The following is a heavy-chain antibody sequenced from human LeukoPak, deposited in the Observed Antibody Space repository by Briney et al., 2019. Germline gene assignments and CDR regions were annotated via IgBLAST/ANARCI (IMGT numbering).Heavy chain of an antibody. V-gene: IGHV3-23*01. CDR3: AKRGVVIRVFLVGFHKEAYYFDS. D-gene: IGHD3-10*01. Sequence: PGGSLRLTCRVSGITLSNYSMSWVRQAPGKGLEWVAGISGSGGSTNYADSVKGRFTISRDNPKNTLYLQMTSLRAEDTAVHFCAKRGVVIRVFLVGFHKEAYYFDSWGQGALVTVSS. CDR1: GITLSNYS. J-gene: IGHJ4*02. CDR2: ISGSGGST.